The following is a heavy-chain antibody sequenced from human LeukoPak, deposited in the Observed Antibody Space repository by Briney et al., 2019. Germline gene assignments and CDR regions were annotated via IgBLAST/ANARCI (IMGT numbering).Heavy chain of an antibody. J-gene: IGHJ4*02. CDR2: IVVGSGNT. Sequence: SVKVSCKASEFTFTSSAMQWVRQARGQRLEWIGWIVVGSGNTNYAQKFQERVTITRDMSTSTAYMELSSLRSEDTAVYYCARDDGDGYNNFDYWGQGTLVTVSS. CDR1: EFTFTSSA. CDR3: ARDDGDGYNNFDY. V-gene: IGHV1-58*02. D-gene: IGHD5-24*01.